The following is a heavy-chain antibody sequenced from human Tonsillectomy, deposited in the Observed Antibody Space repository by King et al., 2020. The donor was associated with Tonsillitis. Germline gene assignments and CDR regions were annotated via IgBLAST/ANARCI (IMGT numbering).Heavy chain of an antibody. CDR2: IYYSGST. V-gene: IGHV4-39*01. CDR1: GGSISSSSYY. J-gene: IGHJ4*02. CDR3: ARQWSGGYSYGDY. D-gene: IGHD5-18*01. Sequence: LQLQESGPGLVKPSETLSLNCTVSGGSISSSSYYWGWIRQPPGQGLEWIGSIYYSGSTYYNPSLKSRVTISVDPSKNHFSLKLSSVTAADTAVYYCARQWSGGYSYGDYWGQGTLVTVSS.